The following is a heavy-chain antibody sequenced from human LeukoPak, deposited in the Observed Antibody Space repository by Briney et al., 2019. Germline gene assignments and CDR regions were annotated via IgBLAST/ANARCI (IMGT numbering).Heavy chain of an antibody. CDR3: AKDSYDSSGYYIQGLFDY. CDR1: GFTFSSYE. D-gene: IGHD3-22*01. J-gene: IGHJ4*02. Sequence: GGSLRLSCAASGFTFSSYEMNWVRQAPGKGQEWVSYISSSGSTIYYADSVEGRFTISRDNSKNTLYLQMNNLRAEDTAVYYCAKDSYDSSGYYIQGLFDYWGQGTLVTVSS. V-gene: IGHV3-48*03. CDR2: ISSSGSTI.